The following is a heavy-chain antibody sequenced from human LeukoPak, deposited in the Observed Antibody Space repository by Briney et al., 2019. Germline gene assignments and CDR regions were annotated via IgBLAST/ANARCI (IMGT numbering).Heavy chain of an antibody. CDR1: GFTFSSYW. D-gene: IGHD3-3*01. CDR3: ARVGRDYDFWSGYRKNEYYFDY. V-gene: IGHV3-7*01. J-gene: IGHJ4*02. Sequence: GGSLRLSCAASGFTFSSYWMSWVRQAPGKGLEWVANIKQDGSEKYYVDSVKGRFTISRDNAKNSLYLQMNSLRAEDTAVYYCARVGRDYDFWSGYRKNEYYFDYWGQGALVTVSS. CDR2: IKQDGSEK.